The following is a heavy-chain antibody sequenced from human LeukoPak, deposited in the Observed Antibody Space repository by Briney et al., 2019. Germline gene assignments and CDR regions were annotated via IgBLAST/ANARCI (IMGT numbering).Heavy chain of an antibody. CDR1: GFTFSNYW. CDR2: IKSDGSRT. CDR3: ARELPFDY. V-gene: IGHV3-74*01. J-gene: IGHJ4*02. D-gene: IGHD2-15*01. Sequence: GMSLRLSCAVSGFTFSNYWMHWVRQAPGKGLVWVSRIKSDGSRTDYADSVKGRFTISRDNAKNTLYLQMNSLRAEDTAVYYCARELPFDYWGQGTLVTVSS.